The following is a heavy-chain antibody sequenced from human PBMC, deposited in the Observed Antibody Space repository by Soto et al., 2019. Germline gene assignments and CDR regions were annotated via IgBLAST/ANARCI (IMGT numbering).Heavy chain of an antibody. CDR3: ARAAPLGYCSSTSCYGGSWYYYMDV. D-gene: IGHD2-2*01. J-gene: IGHJ6*03. CDR1: GGSISSYY. V-gene: IGHV4-59*01. Sequence: SETLSLTCTVSGGSISSYYWSWIRQPPGKGLEWIGYIYYSGSTNYNPSLKSRVTISVDTSKNQFSLKLSSVTAADTAVYYCARAAPLGYCSSTSCYGGSWYYYMDVWGKGTTVTVSS. CDR2: IYYSGST.